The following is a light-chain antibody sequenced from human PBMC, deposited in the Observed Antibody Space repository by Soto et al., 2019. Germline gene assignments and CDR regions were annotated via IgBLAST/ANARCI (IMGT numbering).Light chain of an antibody. V-gene: IGKV3-15*01. CDR3: QQCRKWPLT. Sequence: EIVMTQSPATLSVSPGEGATLSCTASQNVYNNLAWYQQRPGQPPRLLIYDACTGATGISARVSGSEYWTEFTLTSSSLQSEDFAVYFCQQCRKWPLTFGGGTKVAIK. J-gene: IGKJ4*01. CDR1: QNVYNN. CDR2: DAC.